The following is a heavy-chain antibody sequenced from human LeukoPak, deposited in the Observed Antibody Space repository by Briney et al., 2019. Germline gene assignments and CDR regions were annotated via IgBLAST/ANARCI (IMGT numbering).Heavy chain of an antibody. V-gene: IGHV4-59*01. D-gene: IGHD6-13*01. CDR2: IYYSGST. CDR1: GGSISSYY. Sequence: SETLSLTCTVSGGSISSYYWSWIRQPPGKGLEWIGYIYYSGSTNYNPSLKSRVTISVDTSKNQFSLKLSSVTAADTAVYYCASNIAAASWFDPWGQGTLVTVSS. CDR3: ASNIAAASWFDP. J-gene: IGHJ5*02.